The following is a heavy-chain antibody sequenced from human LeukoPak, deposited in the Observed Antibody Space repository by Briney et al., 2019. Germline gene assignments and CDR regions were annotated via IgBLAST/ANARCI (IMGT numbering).Heavy chain of an antibody. J-gene: IGHJ4*02. CDR1: GGSISSYY. V-gene: IGHV4-59*05. D-gene: IGHD3-22*01. CDR3: ATIYYYDSSGYYWTFDY. Sequence: SETLSLTCTVSGGSISSYYWSWIRQPPGKGLEWIGSIYYSGSTYYNPSLKSRVTISVDTSKNQFSLKLSSVTAADTAVYYCATIYYYDSSGYYWTFDYWGQGTLVTVSS. CDR2: IYYSGST.